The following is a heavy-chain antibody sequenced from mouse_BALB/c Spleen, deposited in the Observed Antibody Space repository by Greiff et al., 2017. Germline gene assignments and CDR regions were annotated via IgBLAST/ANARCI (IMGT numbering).Heavy chain of an antibody. CDR3: ARGGLRFYFDY. Sequence: EVKLVESGGGLVKPGGSLKLSCAASGFTFSDYYMYWVRQTPEKRLEWVATISDGGSYTYYPDSVKGRFTISRDNAKTNLYLQMSSLKSEDTAMYYCARGGLRFYFDYWGQGTTLTVSS. CDR2: ISDGGSYT. V-gene: IGHV5-4*02. J-gene: IGHJ2*01. CDR1: GFTFSDYY. D-gene: IGHD1-1*01.